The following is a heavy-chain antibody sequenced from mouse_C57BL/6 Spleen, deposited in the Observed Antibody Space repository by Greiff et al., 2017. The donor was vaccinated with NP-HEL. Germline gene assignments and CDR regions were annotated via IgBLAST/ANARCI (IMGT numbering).Heavy chain of an antibody. V-gene: IGHV3-6*01. CDR2: ISYDGSN. D-gene: IGHD2-4*01. Sequence: VQLKESGPGLVKPSQSLSLTCSVTGYSITSGYYWNWIRQFPGNKLEWMGYISYDGSNNYNPSLKNRISITRDTSKNQFFLKLNSVTTEDTATYYCARDDYLYYYAMDYWGQGTSVTVSS. J-gene: IGHJ4*01. CDR3: ARDDYLYYYAMDY. CDR1: GYSITSGYY.